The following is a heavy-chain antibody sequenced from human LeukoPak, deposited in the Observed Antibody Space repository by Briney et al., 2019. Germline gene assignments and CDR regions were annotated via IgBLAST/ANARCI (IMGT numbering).Heavy chain of an antibody. V-gene: IGHV4-34*01. CDR3: ARGFDSSWGL. CDR2: INHSGST. CDR1: GGSFSGYY. Sequence: SETLSLTCAVYGGSFSGYYWSWIRQPPGKGLEWIGEINHSGSTNYNPSLKSRVTTSVDTSKNQFSLKLSSVTAADTAVYYCARGFDSSWGLWGQGTLVTVSS. D-gene: IGHD6-13*01. J-gene: IGHJ4*02.